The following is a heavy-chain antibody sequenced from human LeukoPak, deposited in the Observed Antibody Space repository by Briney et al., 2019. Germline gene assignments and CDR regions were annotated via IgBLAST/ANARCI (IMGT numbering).Heavy chain of an antibody. D-gene: IGHD2-15*01. Sequence: ASVSISCKASGYTFTSHALHWVRQAPGESLEWMAWINGATGATKCSQKFQARVTITRDTAASTADMELSSLGPEDTAVYYCARDHVVGLAPFDPWGQGTLVTVSS. CDR1: GYTFTSHA. J-gene: IGHJ5*02. V-gene: IGHV1-3*01. CDR2: INGATGAT. CDR3: ARDHVVGLAPFDP.